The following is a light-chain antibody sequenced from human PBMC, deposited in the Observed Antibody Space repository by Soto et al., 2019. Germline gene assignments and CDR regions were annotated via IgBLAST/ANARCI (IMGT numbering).Light chain of an antibody. J-gene: IGKJ4*01. Sequence: DIKMTQSPSSLSASVGDRVTITCRASQGIYNYLAWYQQKPGKVPKLLIYAASTLQSGVPSRFSGSGSGTDFTLTISSLQPEDVATYYCQKYNSAPPLTFGGGTKVEIK. V-gene: IGKV1-27*01. CDR3: QKYNSAPPLT. CDR1: QGIYNY. CDR2: AAS.